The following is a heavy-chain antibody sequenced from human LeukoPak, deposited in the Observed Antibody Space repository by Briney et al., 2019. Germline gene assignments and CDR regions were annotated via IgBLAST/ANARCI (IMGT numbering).Heavy chain of an antibody. Sequence: PGRSLRLSCAASGFTFDDYAMHWVRQAPGKGLEWVSGISWNSGSIGYADSVKGRFTISRDNAKNSLYLQMNSLRAEDTALYYCAKDRGYSGYDSNWFDPWGQGTLVTVSS. D-gene: IGHD5-12*01. CDR1: GFTFDDYA. J-gene: IGHJ5*02. CDR3: AKDRGYSGYDSNWFDP. CDR2: ISWNSGSI. V-gene: IGHV3-9*01.